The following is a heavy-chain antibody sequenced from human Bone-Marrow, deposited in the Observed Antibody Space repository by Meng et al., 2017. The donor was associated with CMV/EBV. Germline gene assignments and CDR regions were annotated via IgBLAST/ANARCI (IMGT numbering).Heavy chain of an antibody. Sequence: GGSLRLSCEASGFIFSRAELAWVRQAPGKGLEWTSYISNSGTIYYADSVQGRFTISRDNDKNLIYLQINILRAEDTAVYYCARSKALTLLDYWGRGTLVTVSS. J-gene: IGHJ4*02. CDR3: ARSKALTLLDY. CDR1: GFIFSRAE. CDR2: ISNSGTI. D-gene: IGHD3-9*01. V-gene: IGHV3-48*03.